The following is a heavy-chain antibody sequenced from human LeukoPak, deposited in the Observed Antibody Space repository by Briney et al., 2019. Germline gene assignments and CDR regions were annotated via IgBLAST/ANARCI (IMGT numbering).Heavy chain of an antibody. CDR1: GGSFTDYF. J-gene: IGHJ6*02. CDR2: INDYTGDT. V-gene: IGHV4-34*01. D-gene: IGHD3-22*01. Sequence: PSETLSLTCTVFGGSFTDYFWTWIRHSPGKGLEGIGEINDYTGDTKYNPSLDSRVSISLEKSKNQFSLELRSVTAADTAVYYCARGRIAKIVVVHSFSYGMAVWGQGTTVTVSS. CDR3: ARGRIAKIVVVHSFSYGMAV.